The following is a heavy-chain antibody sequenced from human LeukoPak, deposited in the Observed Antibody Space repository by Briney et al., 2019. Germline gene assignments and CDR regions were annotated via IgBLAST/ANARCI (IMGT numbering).Heavy chain of an antibody. Sequence: GRSLRLSCAASGFTFSSYPMHWVRQAPGKGFEWVAVVSDDGNKKFDADFVKGRFTISRDNSKNTLYLQMNSLRGEDTAVYYCARGQLLLEGYFYYMDVWGEGTTVAVSS. CDR1: GFTFSSYP. J-gene: IGHJ6*03. V-gene: IGHV3-30-3*01. CDR3: ARGQLLLEGYFYYMDV. D-gene: IGHD2-2*01. CDR2: VSDDGNKK.